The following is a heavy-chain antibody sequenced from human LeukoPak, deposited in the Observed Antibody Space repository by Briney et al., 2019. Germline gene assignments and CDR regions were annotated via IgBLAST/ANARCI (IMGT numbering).Heavy chain of an antibody. V-gene: IGHV4-30-4*08. Sequence: RPSETLSLTCTVSGGSISSGDYYWSWIRQPPGKGLEWIGYIYYGGSTYYNPSLKSRVTISVDTSKNQFSLKLSSVTAADTAVYYCARDGSAVAGTQMVAFDIWGQGTMVTVSS. D-gene: IGHD6-19*01. CDR3: ARDGSAVAGTQMVAFDI. CDR1: GGSISSGDYY. J-gene: IGHJ3*02. CDR2: IYYGGST.